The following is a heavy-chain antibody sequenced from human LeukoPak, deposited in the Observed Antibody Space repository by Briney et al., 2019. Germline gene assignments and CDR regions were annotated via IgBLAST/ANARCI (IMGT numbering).Heavy chain of an antibody. CDR2: INHSGST. D-gene: IGHD2-2*01. CDR1: GGSFSGYY. Sequence: SETLSLTCAVYGGSFSGYYWSWIRQPPGKGLEWIGEINHSGSTNYNPSLKSRVTISVDTSKNHFSLQLSSVTAADTAVYYCARGLGYCSSTSCSFDYWGQGTLVTVSS. V-gene: IGHV4-34*01. CDR3: ARGLGYCSSTSCSFDY. J-gene: IGHJ4*02.